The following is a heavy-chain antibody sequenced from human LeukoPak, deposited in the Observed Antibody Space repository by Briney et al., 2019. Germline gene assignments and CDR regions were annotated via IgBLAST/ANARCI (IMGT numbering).Heavy chain of an antibody. J-gene: IGHJ4*02. CDR2: ISPTGSTT. CDR1: GFSFSGHW. CDR3: ARAFDY. V-gene: IGHV3-74*01. Sequence: GGSLRLSCTASGFSFSGHWMHWARQLPGKGLVWVSRISPTGSTTSYADSVKGRFTVSRDNAKNTLYLQVNNLRAEDTAVYYCARAFDYWGQGTLVTVSS.